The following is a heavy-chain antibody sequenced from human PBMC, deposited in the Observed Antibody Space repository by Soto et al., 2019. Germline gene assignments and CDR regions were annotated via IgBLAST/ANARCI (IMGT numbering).Heavy chain of an antibody. D-gene: IGHD2-2*01. V-gene: IGHV3-73*01. CDR1: GFTFSGSA. J-gene: IGHJ4*02. CDR2: IRSKANSYAT. CDR3: TRLHTYASDY. Sequence: EVQLVESGGGLVQPGGSLKLSCAASGFTFSGSAMHWVGQASGKGLEWVGRIRSKANSYATAYAASVKGRFTISRDDSKNTAYLQMNSLKTEDTAVYYCTRLHTYASDYWGQGTLVTVSS.